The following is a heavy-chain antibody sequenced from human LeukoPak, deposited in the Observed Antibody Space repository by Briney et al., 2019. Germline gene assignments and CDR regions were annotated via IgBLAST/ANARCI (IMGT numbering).Heavy chain of an antibody. CDR3: ARGGDMVGGVIMGGYSFYI. CDR1: GGSISSHY. D-gene: IGHD3-10*01. J-gene: IGHJ3*02. CDR2: IYYRGST. Sequence: PSETLSLTCTVSGGSISSHYWAWIRQPPGKGLEWIGYIYYRGSTNYNPSLKSRVTISVDTSKKQSSLRLTSVTAADTAVYYWARGGDMVGGVIMGGYSFYIGGGGKMVPVFS. V-gene: IGHV4-59*08.